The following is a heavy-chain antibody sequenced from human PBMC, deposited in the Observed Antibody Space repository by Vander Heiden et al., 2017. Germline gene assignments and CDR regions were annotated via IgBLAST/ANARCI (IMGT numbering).Heavy chain of an antibody. Sequence: VQLVQSGAEVKKPRAPVKSACTSSLYTFTNYYLHWGQQAPGQGLEWVGIINPSGGSTTYAQNFQGRVSMTRDTSTSTVYLELSSLRAEDTAVYYCTRGDRDGYYEFDYWGQGTLVTVSS. CDR2: INPSGGST. D-gene: IGHD2-2*03. CDR1: LYTFTNYY. CDR3: TRGDRDGYYEFDY. J-gene: IGHJ4*02. V-gene: IGHV1-46*01.